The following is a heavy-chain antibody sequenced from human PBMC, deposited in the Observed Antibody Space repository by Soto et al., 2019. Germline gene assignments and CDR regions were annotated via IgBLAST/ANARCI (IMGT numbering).Heavy chain of an antibody. V-gene: IGHV4-4*07. Sequence: LGTLSLTCTVSGASISGFYWSWIRKSAGKGLEWIGRIYATGTTDYNPSLKSRVMMSVDTSKKQFSLKLRSVTAADTAVYYCVRDGTKTLRDWFDPWGQGISVTVSS. D-gene: IGHD1-1*01. J-gene: IGHJ5*02. CDR1: GASISGFY. CDR3: VRDGTKTLRDWFDP. CDR2: IYATGTT.